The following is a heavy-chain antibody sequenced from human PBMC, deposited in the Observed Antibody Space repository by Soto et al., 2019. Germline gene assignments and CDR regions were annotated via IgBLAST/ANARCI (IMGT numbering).Heavy chain of an antibody. J-gene: IGHJ4*02. CDR1: GVTFSSYI. Sequence: LRLCCAASGVTFSSYIMNWFRQAPGKGLEWVSSISSSSSYLYYADSLKGRFTIARDNAKNSLYLQMNSLRAEDTAVYYCARVGMRYCTNGVCYIYXWGQGTLFTVSX. CDR2: ISSSSSYL. CDR3: ARVGMRYCTNGVCYIYX. D-gene: IGHD2-8*01. V-gene: IGHV3-21*01.